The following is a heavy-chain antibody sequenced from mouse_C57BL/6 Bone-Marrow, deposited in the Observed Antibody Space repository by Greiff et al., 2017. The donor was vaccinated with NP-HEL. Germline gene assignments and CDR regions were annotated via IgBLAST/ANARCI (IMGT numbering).Heavy chain of an antibody. CDR1: GFTFSDYG. J-gene: IGHJ4*01. D-gene: IGHD2-5*01. CDR2: ISNLAYSI. V-gene: IGHV5-15*04. CDR3: ARPAYSNYDAMDY. Sequence: EVMLVESGGGLVQPGGSLKLSCAASGFTFSDYGMAWVRQAPRKGPEWVAFISNLAYSIYYADTVTGRFTISRENAKNTLYLEMSSLRSEDTAMYYCARPAYSNYDAMDYWGQGTSVTVSS.